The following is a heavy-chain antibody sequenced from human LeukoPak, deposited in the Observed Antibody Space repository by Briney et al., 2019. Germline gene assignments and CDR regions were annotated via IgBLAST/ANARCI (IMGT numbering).Heavy chain of an antibody. CDR3: ARVPAAIGYYYGMDV. CDR1: GYTFTSYD. CDR2: MNPNSGNT. V-gene: IGHV1-8*01. D-gene: IGHD2-2*01. Sequence: ASVKVSCKASGYTFTSYDINWVRQAPGQGLEWMGWMNPNSGNTGYAQKFQGRVTITRNTSISTAYMELSSLRSEDTAVYYCARVPAAIGYYYGMDVWGQGTTVTVSS. J-gene: IGHJ6*02.